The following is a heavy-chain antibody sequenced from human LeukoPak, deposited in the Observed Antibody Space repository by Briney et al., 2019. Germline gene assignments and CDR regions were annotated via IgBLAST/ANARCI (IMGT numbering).Heavy chain of an antibody. CDR1: GGSFSGYY. D-gene: IGHD3-22*01. V-gene: IGHV4-34*01. CDR3: ARRTYYDSSGSVYFQH. J-gene: IGHJ1*01. CDR2: INHSGST. Sequence: PSETLSLTCAVYGGSFSGYYWSWIRQPPGKGLEWIGEINHSGSTNYNPSLKSRVTISVDTSKNQFSLKLSSVTAADTAVYYCARRTYYDSSGSVYFQHWGQGTLVTVSS.